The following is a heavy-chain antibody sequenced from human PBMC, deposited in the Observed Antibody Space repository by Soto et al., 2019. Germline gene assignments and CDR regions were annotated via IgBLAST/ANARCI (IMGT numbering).Heavy chain of an antibody. CDR2: ISDDGDKR. CDR1: GFTFSNYG. CDR3: AKARVRIVGANSFDY. D-gene: IGHD1-26*01. Sequence: GGSLRLSCVGSGFTFSNYGMHWVRQPPGKGLEWVALISDDGDKRYYADSVRGRLIISRGNSKDTLYLQMNSLGPDDTAVYFCAKARVRIVGANSFDYWGQGTPVTVSS. J-gene: IGHJ4*02. V-gene: IGHV3-30*18.